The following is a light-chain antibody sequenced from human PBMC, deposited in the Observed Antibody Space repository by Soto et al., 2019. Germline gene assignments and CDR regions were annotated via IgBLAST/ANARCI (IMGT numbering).Light chain of an antibody. CDR1: SSNIGSNT. CDR3: AAWDDSLNGFYV. J-gene: IGLJ1*01. CDR2: SNN. V-gene: IGLV1-44*01. Sequence: QSVLTQPPSASGTPGQRVTISCSGSSSNIGSNTVNWYQQLPGTAPKLLIYSNNQRPSGVPDRFSGSKSGTSASLAISGLQSEDGADYDCAAWDDSLNGFYVFGTGAKLTVL.